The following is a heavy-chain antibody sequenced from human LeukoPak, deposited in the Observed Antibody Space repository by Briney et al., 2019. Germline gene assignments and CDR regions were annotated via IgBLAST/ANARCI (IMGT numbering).Heavy chain of an antibody. V-gene: IGHV1-18*01. CDR2: ISGYNGNT. CDR1: GYSFSSYG. Sequence: ASVKVSCKTSGYSFSSYGISWVRQTPGQGLEWMGWISGYNGNTYYSQKFQGRVTMTINTPTATAYMEVRSLRSDDTGMYYSARASGSAGYQPPEFFQHWGQGTLVTVSS. D-gene: IGHD3-10*01. CDR3: ARASGSAGYQPPEFFQH. J-gene: IGHJ1*01.